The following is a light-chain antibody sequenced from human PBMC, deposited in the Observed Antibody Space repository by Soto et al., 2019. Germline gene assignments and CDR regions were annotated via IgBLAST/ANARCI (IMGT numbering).Light chain of an antibody. V-gene: IGKV3-11*01. Sequence: EIVLTQSPATLSLSPGERATLSCRASQSVGSSLAWYQQKPGQAPRLLIYDTSNRATGIPARFSGSGSGTDFTLAISSLEPEEFAVYYCQQRNNWPLLWTFGGGTKVEIK. CDR2: DTS. J-gene: IGKJ4*01. CDR3: QQRNNWPLLWT. CDR1: QSVGSS.